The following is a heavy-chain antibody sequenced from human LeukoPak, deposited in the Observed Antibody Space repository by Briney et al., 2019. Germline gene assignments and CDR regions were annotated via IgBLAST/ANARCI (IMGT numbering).Heavy chain of an antibody. Sequence: ASVKVSCKASGYTFTGYYMHWVRQAPGQGVEWMGWINPNSGGTNYAQKFQGRVTMTRDTSISTAYMELSRLRSDDTAVYYCARSPRYSSSWYGNDAFDIWGQGTMVTVSS. D-gene: IGHD6-13*01. J-gene: IGHJ3*02. CDR2: INPNSGGT. CDR1: GYTFTGYY. CDR3: ARSPRYSSSWYGNDAFDI. V-gene: IGHV1-2*02.